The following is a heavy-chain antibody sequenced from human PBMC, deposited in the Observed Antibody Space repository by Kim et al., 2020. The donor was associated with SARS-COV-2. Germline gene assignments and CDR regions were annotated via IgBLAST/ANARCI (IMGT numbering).Heavy chain of an antibody. Sequence: SETLSLTCAVSGGSISSSNWWSWVRQPPGKGLEWIGEIYHSGSTNYNPSLKSRVTISVDKSKNQSSLKLSSVTAADTAVYYCARAGPPTNLYNWFDPWGQGTLVTVSS. J-gene: IGHJ5*02. CDR3: ARAGPPTNLYNWFDP. CDR2: IYHSGST. V-gene: IGHV4-4*02. CDR1: GGSISSSNW. D-gene: IGHD3-3*01.